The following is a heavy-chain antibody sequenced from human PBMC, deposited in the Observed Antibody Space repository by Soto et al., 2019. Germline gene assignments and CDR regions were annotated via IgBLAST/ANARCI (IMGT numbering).Heavy chain of an antibody. CDR2: IWYDGSNK. Sequence: GGSLRLSCAASGFTFSSYGMHWVRQAPGKGLEWVAVIWYDGSNKYYADSVKGRFTISRDNSKNTLYLQMNSLRAEDTAVYYCARDRADYDFWSGYFYGMDVWGQGTTVTVSS. D-gene: IGHD3-3*01. V-gene: IGHV3-33*01. J-gene: IGHJ6*02. CDR3: ARDRADYDFWSGYFYGMDV. CDR1: GFTFSSYG.